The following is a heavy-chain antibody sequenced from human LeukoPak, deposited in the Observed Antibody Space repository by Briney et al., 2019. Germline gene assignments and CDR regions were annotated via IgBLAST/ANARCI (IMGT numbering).Heavy chain of an antibody. Sequence: ASVKVSCKASGYTFTGYYMHWVRQAPGQGLEWMGWINPNSGGTKYSQEFQGRVTITRDTSANTAYMQLSSLRSEDMAVYYCARDPLQYHDLLTGSQPQYYFDFWGQGTLVTVSS. CDR2: INPNSGGT. CDR1: GYTFTGYY. J-gene: IGHJ4*02. D-gene: IGHD3-9*01. V-gene: IGHV1-2*02. CDR3: ARDPLQYHDLLTGSQPQYYFDF.